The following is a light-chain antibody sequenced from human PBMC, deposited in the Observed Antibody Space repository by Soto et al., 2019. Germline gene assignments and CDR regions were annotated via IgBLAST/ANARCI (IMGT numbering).Light chain of an antibody. V-gene: IGLV2-23*01. CDR3: CSYAGTFYV. J-gene: IGLJ1*01. Sequence: QSVLTQPASVSGSPGQSITISCTGTSSDLGTYNLVSWYQKYPGKAPKLIIYEDNKRPSGVSNRFSGSESGNTASLTISGLQAEDEAAYFCCSYAGTFYVFGTGTKVTVL. CDR1: SSDLGTYNL. CDR2: EDN.